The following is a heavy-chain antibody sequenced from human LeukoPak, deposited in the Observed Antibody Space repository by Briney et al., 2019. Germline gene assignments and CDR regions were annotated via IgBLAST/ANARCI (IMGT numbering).Heavy chain of an antibody. CDR1: GYIFTSYG. V-gene: IGHV1-18*04. D-gene: IGHD6-19*01. J-gene: IGHJ4*02. CDR2: ISAYNGNT. CDR3: ARAGYSSGWYLEYYFDY. Sequence: ASVKVSCKASGYIFTSYGISWVRQAPGQGLEWMGWISAYNGNTNYAQKLQGRVTMTTDTSTSTAYMELRSLRSDDTAVYYCARAGYSSGWYLEYYFDYWGQGTLVTVSS.